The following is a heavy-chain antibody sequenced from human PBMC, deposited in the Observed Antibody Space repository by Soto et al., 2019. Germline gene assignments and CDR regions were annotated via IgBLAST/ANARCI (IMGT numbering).Heavy chain of an antibody. CDR3: ARDNHSGSLDY. Sequence: QVQLVESGGGVVQPGRSLRLSCAASGFTFSGDGMHWVRQAPVKGLEWVAVIWYDGSKKYYADSVKGRFTISRDNPMNTLSLKMNSLRDEDTAVSNCARDNHSGSLDYWGQRTLVTVSS. J-gene: IGHJ4*02. CDR2: IWYDGSKK. D-gene: IGHD3-10*01. V-gene: IGHV3-33*01. CDR1: GFTFSGDG.